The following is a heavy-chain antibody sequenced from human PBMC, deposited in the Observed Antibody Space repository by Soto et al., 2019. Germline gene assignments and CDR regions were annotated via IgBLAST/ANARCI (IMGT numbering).Heavy chain of an antibody. CDR2: IDPGDSDT. CDR3: AIPDSSSWYAGYYGMDV. D-gene: IGHD6-13*01. Sequence: GESLKISCKGSGYSFTNYWIAWVRQIPGKGLEWMGIIDPGDSDTRYSPSFQGQVTISADKSISTAYLQWSSLKASDTAMYYCAIPDSSSWYAGYYGMDVWGQGTKVTVSS. J-gene: IGHJ6*02. V-gene: IGHV5-51*01. CDR1: GYSFTNYW.